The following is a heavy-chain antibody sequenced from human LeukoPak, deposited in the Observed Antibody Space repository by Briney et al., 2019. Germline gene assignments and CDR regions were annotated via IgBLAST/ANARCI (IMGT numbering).Heavy chain of an antibody. J-gene: IGHJ3*02. D-gene: IGHD2/OR15-2a*01. Sequence: TSETLSLTCTVSGGSISSGGYYWSWIRQHPGKGLEWIGYIYYSGSTYYNPSLKSRVTMSVDTSKNQFSLKLSSVTAADTAVYYCARDGSLSQAFDIWGQGTMVTVSS. V-gene: IGHV4-31*03. CDR1: GGSISSGGYY. CDR3: ARDGSLSQAFDI. CDR2: IYYSGST.